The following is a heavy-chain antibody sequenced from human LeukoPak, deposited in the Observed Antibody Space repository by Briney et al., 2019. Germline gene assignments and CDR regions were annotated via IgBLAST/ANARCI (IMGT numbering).Heavy chain of an antibody. CDR1: GFTFKEHA. J-gene: IGHJ4*02. CDR2: ISFNGGTK. CDR3: AKGLSAGMIDY. D-gene: IGHD6-19*01. Sequence: PGGSLRLSCAASGFTFKEHAIHWVRQAPGKGLGWVAVISFNGGTKYYADSVKGRFTISRDNSKGTAFLQMNSLRRNDTAIYFCAKGLSAGMIDYWGQGALVTVSS. V-gene: IGHV3-30*18.